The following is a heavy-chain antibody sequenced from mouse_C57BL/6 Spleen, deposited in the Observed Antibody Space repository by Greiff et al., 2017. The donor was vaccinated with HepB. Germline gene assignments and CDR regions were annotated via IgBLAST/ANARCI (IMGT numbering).Heavy chain of an antibody. J-gene: IGHJ1*03. D-gene: IGHD1-1*01. Sequence: EVKLQESGGGLVQPGGSMKLSCVASGFTFSNYWMNWVRQSPEKGLEWVAQIRLKSDNYATHYAESVKGRFTISRDDSKSSVYLQMNNLRAEDTGIYYCTESPYYYGSSYWYFDVWGTGTTVTVSS. V-gene: IGHV6-3*01. CDR3: TESPYYYGSSYWYFDV. CDR1: GFTFSNYW. CDR2: IRLKSDNYAT.